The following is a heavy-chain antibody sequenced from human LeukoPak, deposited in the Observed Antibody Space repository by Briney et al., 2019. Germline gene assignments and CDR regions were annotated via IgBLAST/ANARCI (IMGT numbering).Heavy chain of an antibody. CDR1: AGSLTFYY. D-gene: IGHD6-19*01. Sequence: SETLSLTCAVYAGSLTFYYWSWIRQPQGGGLEWIGEINHSGSTNYNPTLKSRVTISIDTSKNQFSLRLNSMTAADTATYYCTRGRSSGFSSSIDSWGQGSLVAVSS. J-gene: IGHJ4*02. V-gene: IGHV4-34*01. CDR3: TRGRSSGFSSSIDS. CDR2: INHSGST.